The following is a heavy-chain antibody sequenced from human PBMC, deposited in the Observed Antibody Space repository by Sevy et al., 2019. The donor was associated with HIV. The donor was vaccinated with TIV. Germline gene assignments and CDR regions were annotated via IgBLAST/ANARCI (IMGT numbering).Heavy chain of an antibody. CDR2: IKQDGSEK. CDR3: ARDPSRVDTAMPSFDY. V-gene: IGHV3-7*01. D-gene: IGHD5-18*01. Sequence: GGSLRLSCAASGFTFSTYWMSWVRQAPGKGLEWLANIKQDGSEKYYVDSVKGRFTVSRDNAKNSLYLQMSSLRAEDTAVYYCARDPSRVDTAMPSFDYWGQGTLVTVSS. CDR1: GFTFSTYW. J-gene: IGHJ4*02.